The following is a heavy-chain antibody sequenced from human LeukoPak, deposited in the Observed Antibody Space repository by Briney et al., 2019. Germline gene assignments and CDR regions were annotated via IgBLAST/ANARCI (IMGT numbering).Heavy chain of an antibody. J-gene: IGHJ4*02. D-gene: IGHD3-22*01. CDR3: ARVTLNYYDSSGYYDY. Sequence: ASVKVPCQASGYTFTSYGISWVRQAPGQGLEWVGWISAYKGNTNYAQKLQGRVTMTTDTSTSTAYMELRSLRSDDTAVYDCARVTLNYYDSSGYYDYWGQGTLVTVSS. V-gene: IGHV1-18*01. CDR2: ISAYKGNT. CDR1: GYTFTSYG.